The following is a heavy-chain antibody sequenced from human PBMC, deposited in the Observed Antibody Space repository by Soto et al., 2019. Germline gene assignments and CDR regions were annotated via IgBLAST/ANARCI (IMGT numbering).Heavy chain of an antibody. D-gene: IGHD3-10*01. CDR1: GGTFSSYA. V-gene: IGHV1-69*06. CDR2: IIPIFGTA. Sequence: GASVKVSCKASGGTFSSYAISWVRQAPGQGLEWMGGIIPIFGTANYAQKFQGRVTITADKSTSTAYMGLSSLRSEDTAVYYCARSFDMVRGQFDPWGQGTLVTVSS. J-gene: IGHJ5*02. CDR3: ARSFDMVRGQFDP.